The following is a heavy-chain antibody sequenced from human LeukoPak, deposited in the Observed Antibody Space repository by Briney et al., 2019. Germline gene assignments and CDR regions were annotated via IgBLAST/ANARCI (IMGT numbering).Heavy chain of an antibody. Sequence: GGSLRLSCAASGFTFSSYSMNWVRQAPGKGLEWVSYISSSSSTIYYADSVKGRFTISRDNAKNSLYLQMNSLRAEDTAVYYCALAVAGTDFDYWGQGTLVTVSS. CDR2: ISSSSSTI. V-gene: IGHV3-48*01. CDR1: GFTFSSYS. J-gene: IGHJ4*02. CDR3: ALAVAGTDFDY. D-gene: IGHD6-19*01.